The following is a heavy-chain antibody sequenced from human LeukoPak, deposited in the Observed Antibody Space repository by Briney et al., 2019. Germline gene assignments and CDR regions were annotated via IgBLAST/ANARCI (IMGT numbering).Heavy chain of an antibody. CDR1: GGSISSGGYY. V-gene: IGHV4-31*03. J-gene: IGHJ4*02. CDR3: ARAYGDYGRPDY. D-gene: IGHD4-17*01. CDR2: IYYSGST. Sequence: SETLSLTCTVFGGSISSGGYYWSWIRQHPGKGLEWIGYIYYSGSTYYNPSLKSRVTISVDTSKNQFSLKLSSVTAADTAVYYCARAYGDYGRPDYWGQGTLVTVSS.